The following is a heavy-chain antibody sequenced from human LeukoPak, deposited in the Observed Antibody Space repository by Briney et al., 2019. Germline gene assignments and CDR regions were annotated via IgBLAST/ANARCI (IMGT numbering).Heavy chain of an antibody. V-gene: IGHV3-23*01. Sequence: GGSLRLSCAASGFTFSSYAVSWVRQAPGKGLEWVSAISGSGGSTYYADSVKGRFTISRDNSKNTLYLQMNSLRAEDTAVYYCAKAGIVVVPAATFFDYWGQGTLVTVSS. CDR3: AKAGIVVVPAATFFDY. CDR2: ISGSGGST. D-gene: IGHD2-2*01. CDR1: GFTFSSYA. J-gene: IGHJ4*02.